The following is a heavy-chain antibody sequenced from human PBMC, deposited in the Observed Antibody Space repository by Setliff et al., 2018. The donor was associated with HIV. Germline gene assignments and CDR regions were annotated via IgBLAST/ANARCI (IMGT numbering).Heavy chain of an antibody. CDR2: LNPTSGNT. CDR3: ARGAPGRSCSGGSCSYFDY. Sequence: ASVKVSCKASGYTFTSLDINWVRQATGQGPEWMGWLNPTSGNTGSAQRFQGRVTMTRNTSISIAYMELSNLRSEDTAVYYCARGAPGRSCSGGSCSYFDYWGQGTLGTVSS. CDR1: GYTFTSLD. V-gene: IGHV1-8*01. J-gene: IGHJ4*02. D-gene: IGHD2-15*01.